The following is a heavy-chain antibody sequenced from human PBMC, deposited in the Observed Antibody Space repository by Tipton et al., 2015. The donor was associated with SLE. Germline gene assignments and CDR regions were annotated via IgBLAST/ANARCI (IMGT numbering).Heavy chain of an antibody. CDR3: ARGLFSDYGIDS. Sequence: SLRLSCAASGFTFSRYWMSWVRQLPGKGLEWVANINQDGSEKYYVDSVKGRFTISRDNAKNTLYLEMNSLRAEDTAVYYCARGLFSDYGIDSWGQGTLVTVSS. CDR2: INQDGSEK. V-gene: IGHV3-7*01. J-gene: IGHJ4*02. D-gene: IGHD4-17*01. CDR1: GFTFSRYW.